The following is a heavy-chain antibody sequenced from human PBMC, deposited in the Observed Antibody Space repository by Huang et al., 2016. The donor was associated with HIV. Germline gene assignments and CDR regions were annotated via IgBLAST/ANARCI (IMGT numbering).Heavy chain of an antibody. J-gene: IGHJ4*02. CDR3: AKETWGGVIDY. CDR1: GIILSNYG. D-gene: IGHD3-16*01. V-gene: IGHV3-30*02. CDR2: IRYDGSNK. Sequence: QVQLVESGGGVVEPGGSLTVSCVASGIILSNYGMHWVRQAPGEGVEWVAVIRYDGSNKYYVDSVKGRFIISRDNSNNTVSLQMKTLRPEDTAVYYCAKETWGGVIDYWGQGALVTVSS.